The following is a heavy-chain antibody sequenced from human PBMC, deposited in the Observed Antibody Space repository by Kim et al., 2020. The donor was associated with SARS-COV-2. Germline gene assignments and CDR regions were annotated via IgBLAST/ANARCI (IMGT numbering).Heavy chain of an antibody. V-gene: IGHV4-31*03. CDR1: GGSISSGGYY. D-gene: IGHD3-22*01. CDR3: ARARGITMIVVVMIDAFDI. Sequence: SETLSLTCTVSGGSISSGGYYWSWIRQHPGKGLEWIGYIYYSGSTYYNPSLKSRVTISVDTSKNQFSLKLSSVTAADTAVYYCARARGITMIVVVMIDAFDIWGQGTRVTVSS. CDR2: IYYSGST. J-gene: IGHJ3*02.